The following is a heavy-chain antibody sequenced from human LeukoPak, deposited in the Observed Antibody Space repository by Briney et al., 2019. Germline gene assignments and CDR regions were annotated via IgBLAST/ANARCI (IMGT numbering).Heavy chain of an antibody. CDR2: ISGSGGST. CDR3: AKDSIAGSPYYYGMDV. CDR1: GFTFSSYA. Sequence: GGSLRLSCAASGFTFSSYAMSWVSQAPGKGLEWVSAISGSGGSTYYADSVKGRFTISRDNSKNTLYLQMNSLRAEGTAVYYCAKDSIAGSPYYYGMDVWGQGTTVTVSS. D-gene: IGHD6-13*01. V-gene: IGHV3-23*01. J-gene: IGHJ6*02.